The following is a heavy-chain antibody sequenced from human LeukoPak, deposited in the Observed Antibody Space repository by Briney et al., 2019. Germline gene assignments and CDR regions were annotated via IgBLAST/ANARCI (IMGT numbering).Heavy chain of an antibody. D-gene: IGHD3-22*01. CDR1: GYSISSGYY. CDR3: ARDRERWLFSY. V-gene: IGHV4-38-2*02. Sequence: SETLSLTCAVSGYSISSGYYWGWIRQPPGKGLEWIGTIYHSGGTYYNPSLRSRLTISLDTSKNQFSLKLTSVTAADTAVYCCARDRERWLFSYWGQGTLVTVSS. CDR2: IYHSGGT. J-gene: IGHJ4*02.